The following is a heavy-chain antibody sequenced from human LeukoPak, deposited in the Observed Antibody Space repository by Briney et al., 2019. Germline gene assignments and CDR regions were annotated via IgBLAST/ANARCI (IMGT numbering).Heavy chain of an antibody. CDR2: ISSSSSTI. CDR3: ARVTRGYGVYYYGMDV. V-gene: IGHV3-48*01. CDR1: GFTFSSYS. D-gene: IGHD4-17*01. J-gene: IGHJ6*02. Sequence: GGSLRLSCAASGFTFSSYSMNWVRQAPGKGLEWVSYISSSSSTIYYADSVKGRFTISRDNAKNSLYLQMNSLRAEDTAVYYCARVTRGYGVYYYGMDVWGQGTTVTVSS.